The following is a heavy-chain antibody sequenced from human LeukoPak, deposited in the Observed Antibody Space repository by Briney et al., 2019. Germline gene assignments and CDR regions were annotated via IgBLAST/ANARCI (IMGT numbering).Heavy chain of an antibody. J-gene: IGHJ4*02. D-gene: IGHD3-22*01. CDR2: IYYSGST. Sequence: SQTLSLTCTFSGGSISSGDYYWSWIRQPPGKGLEWIGYIYYSGSTYYNPSLKSRVTISVDTSKNQFSLKLSSVTAADTAVYYCARGYYYDSSGYYPVDYWGQGTLVTVSS. V-gene: IGHV4-30-4*01. CDR3: ARGYYYDSSGYYPVDY. CDR1: GGSISSGDYY.